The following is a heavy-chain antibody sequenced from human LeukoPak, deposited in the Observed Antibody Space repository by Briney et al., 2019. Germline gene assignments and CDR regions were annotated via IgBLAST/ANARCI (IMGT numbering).Heavy chain of an antibody. CDR2: INHSGST. CDR3: ARGGYYDILTGYSATYYFDY. Sequence: SETLSLTCAVYGGSFSGYYWSWIRQPPGKGLEWIGEINHSGSTNYNPSLKSRVTISVDTSKNQFSLKLSSVTAADTAVYYCARGGYYDILTGYSATYYFDYWGQGTPVTVSS. J-gene: IGHJ4*02. V-gene: IGHV4-34*01. CDR1: GGSFSGYY. D-gene: IGHD3-9*01.